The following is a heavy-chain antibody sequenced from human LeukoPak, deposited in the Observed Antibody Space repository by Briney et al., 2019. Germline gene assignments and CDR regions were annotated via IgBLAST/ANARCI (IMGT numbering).Heavy chain of an antibody. J-gene: IGHJ4*02. V-gene: IGHV4-34*01. D-gene: IGHD6-19*01. CDR1: GGSFSGYY. Sequence: PSETLSLTCAVYGGSFSGYYWSWIRQPPGKGLEWIGEINHSGSTNYNPSLKSRVTISVDTSKNQFSLKLSSVTAADTAVYYCARRGSGWLQVNRVYYFDYWGQGTLVTVSS. CDR2: INHSGST. CDR3: ARRGSGWLQVNRVYYFDY.